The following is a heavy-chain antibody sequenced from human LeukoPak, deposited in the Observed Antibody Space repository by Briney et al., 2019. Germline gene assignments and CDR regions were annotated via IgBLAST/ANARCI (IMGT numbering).Heavy chain of an antibody. D-gene: IGHD4-23*01. V-gene: IGHV3-7*03. Sequence: HPGGSLRLSCAASGFTFSSYYMNWVRQAPGKGLEWVANIRQDGSGQFYADSVKGRFTISRDNAKNSLYLQMNSLRAEDMALYYCAKGSSVVIPGYFDYWGQGTLVTVSS. CDR2: IRQDGSGQ. CDR3: AKGSSVVIPGYFDY. CDR1: GFTFSSYY. J-gene: IGHJ4*02.